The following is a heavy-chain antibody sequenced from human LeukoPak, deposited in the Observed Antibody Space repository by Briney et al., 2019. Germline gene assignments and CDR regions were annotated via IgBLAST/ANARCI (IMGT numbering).Heavy chain of an antibody. CDR2: IKEDGSEK. J-gene: IGHJ4*02. V-gene: IGHV3-7*01. CDR3: ARGGYSSSWYISRDY. Sequence: PGGSLRLSCAASAFTFSSYWMTWVRQAPGKGLEWVANIKEDGSEKYYVDSVRGRFTISRDNAKNSLYLQMNSLRAEDTAVYYCARGGYSSSWYISRDYWGQGTLVTVSS. CDR1: AFTFSSYW. D-gene: IGHD6-13*01.